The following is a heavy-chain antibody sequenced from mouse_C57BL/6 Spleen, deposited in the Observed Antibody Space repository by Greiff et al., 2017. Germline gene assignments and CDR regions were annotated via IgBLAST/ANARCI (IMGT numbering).Heavy chain of an antibody. CDR1: GYTFTDYY. CDR2: INPNNGGT. D-gene: IGHD2-14*01. Sequence: VQLQQSGPELVKPGASVKISCKASGYTFTDYYMNWVKQSHGKSLEWIGDINPNNGGTSYNQKFKGKATLTVDKSSSTAYMELRSLTSEDSAVYYCARLGTSGWFAYWGQGTLVTVSA. J-gene: IGHJ3*01. CDR3: ARLGTSGWFAY. V-gene: IGHV1-26*01.